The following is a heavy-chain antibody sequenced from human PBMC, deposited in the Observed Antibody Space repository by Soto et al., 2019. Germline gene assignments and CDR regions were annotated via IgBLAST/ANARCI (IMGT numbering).Heavy chain of an antibody. Sequence: QVQLVQSGAEVKKPGSSVKVSCKASGGSLSNYGISWVRQAPGQGLEWMGGIIPVFGTENYAQKFQGRVTITADESTNIVYMDVTSLRSEDTAVYYCARGDATKIVVTTYYAMDAWGQGTTVTVSS. CDR2: IIPVFGTE. CDR3: ARGDATKIVVTTYYAMDA. J-gene: IGHJ6*02. D-gene: IGHD4-17*01. CDR1: GGSLSNYG. V-gene: IGHV1-69*12.